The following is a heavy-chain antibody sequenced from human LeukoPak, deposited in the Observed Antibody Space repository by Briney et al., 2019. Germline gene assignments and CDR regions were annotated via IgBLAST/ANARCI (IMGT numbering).Heavy chain of an antibody. CDR2: MYYSGST. CDR3: ARGRGSGSYYTYYFDY. J-gene: IGHJ4*02. CDR1: GDSISNYF. Sequence: SETLSLTCTVSGDSISNYFWSWIRQPPGKGPEWIGYMYYSGSTNYNPSLKSRVTISVDTSKNQFSLKLSSVTAADTAVYYCARGRGSGSYYTYYFDYWGQGTLVTVSS. V-gene: IGHV4-59*01. D-gene: IGHD3-10*01.